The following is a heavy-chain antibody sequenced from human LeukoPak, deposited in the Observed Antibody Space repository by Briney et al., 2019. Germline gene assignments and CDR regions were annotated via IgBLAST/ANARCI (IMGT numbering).Heavy chain of an antibody. D-gene: IGHD3-9*01. CDR1: GFTFDDYG. Sequence: GGSLRLSCAASGFTFDDYGMSWVRQAPGKGLEWVSGINWNGGSTGYADSVKGRFTISRDNAKNSLYLQMNSLRAEDTALYYCARAGYDILTGTRAFDYWGQGTLVAVSS. V-gene: IGHV3-20*04. CDR3: ARAGYDILTGTRAFDY. CDR2: INWNGGST. J-gene: IGHJ4*02.